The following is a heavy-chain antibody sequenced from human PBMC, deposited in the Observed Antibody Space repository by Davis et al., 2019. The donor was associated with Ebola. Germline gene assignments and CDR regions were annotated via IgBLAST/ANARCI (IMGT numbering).Heavy chain of an antibody. D-gene: IGHD3-10*01. Sequence: PSETLSLTCTVSGGSISSYYWSWIRQPAGKGLEWIGRIYTSGSTNYNPSLKSRVTMSVDTSKNQFSLKLSSVTAADTAVYYCARHGFGGARGNPYYYYYMDVWGKGTTVTVSS. CDR2: IYTSGST. CDR1: GGSISSYY. V-gene: IGHV4-4*07. CDR3: ARHGFGGARGNPYYYYYMDV. J-gene: IGHJ6*03.